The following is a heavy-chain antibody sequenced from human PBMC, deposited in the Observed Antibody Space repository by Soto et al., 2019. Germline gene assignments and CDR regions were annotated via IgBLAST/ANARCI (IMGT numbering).Heavy chain of an antibody. CDR2: ISGRGGST. J-gene: IGHJ4*02. CDR1: GFTFSSYA. CDR3: AKGLCSSTSCYSPFDY. Sequence: EVQLLESGGGLVQPGGSLRLSCAASGFTFSSYAMSWVRQAPGKGLEWVSVISGRGGSTYYADSVKGRFTISRDNSKNTVFLQMNSLRAEDTAVFYCAKGLCSSTSCYSPFDYWGQGTLVTVSS. V-gene: IGHV3-23*01. D-gene: IGHD2-2*01.